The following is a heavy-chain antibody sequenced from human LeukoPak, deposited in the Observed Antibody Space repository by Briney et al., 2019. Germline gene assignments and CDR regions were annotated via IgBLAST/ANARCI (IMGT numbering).Heavy chain of an antibody. V-gene: IGHV5-51*01. Sequence: GESLKISCKGSGYSFTNYWIGWVRQMPGKGLEWMGIICPGDSDTRYIPSFQGQVTISADKSISSAYLQWSSLKASDTAMYYCARQSGYYDSGAYYFVYYFDFWGQGTLVTVSS. CDR3: ARQSGYYDSGAYYFVYYFDF. J-gene: IGHJ4*02. CDR2: ICPGDSDT. CDR1: GYSFTNYW. D-gene: IGHD3-22*01.